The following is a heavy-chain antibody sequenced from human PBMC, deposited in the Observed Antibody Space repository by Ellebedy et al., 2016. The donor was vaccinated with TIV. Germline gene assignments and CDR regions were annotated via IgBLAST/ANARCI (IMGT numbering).Heavy chain of an antibody. CDR3: AREKARRYCSSTSCYGNWFDP. CDR1: GGSFSGYY. CDR2: INHSGST. Sequence: SETLSLTXAVYGGSFSGYYWSWIRQPPGKGLEWIGEINHSGSTNYNPSLKSRVTISVDTSKNQFSLKLSSVTAADTAVYYCAREKARRYCSSTSCYGNWFDPWGQGTLVTVSS. D-gene: IGHD2-2*01. J-gene: IGHJ5*02. V-gene: IGHV4-34*01.